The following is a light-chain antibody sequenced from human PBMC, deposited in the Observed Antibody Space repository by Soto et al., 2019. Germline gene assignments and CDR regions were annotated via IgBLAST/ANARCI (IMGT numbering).Light chain of an antibody. V-gene: IGKV3-11*01. CDR3: QQRGSWPLLT. CDR1: QSVSSS. Sequence: EIVLTQSPATLSLSPGERATLSCKTSQSVSSSLAWYQQKPGQAPRLLIHDASNRATGIPARFSGSGSGTDFTLTISSLEPEDFAVYYCQQRGSWPLLTFGGGTKVEIK. J-gene: IGKJ4*01. CDR2: DAS.